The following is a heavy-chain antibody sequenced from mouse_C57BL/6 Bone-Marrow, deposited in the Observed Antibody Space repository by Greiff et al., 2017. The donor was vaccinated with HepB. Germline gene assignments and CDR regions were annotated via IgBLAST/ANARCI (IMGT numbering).Heavy chain of an antibody. Sequence: EVKLVESGPGLVKPSQSLSLTCSVTGYSITSGYYWNWIRQFPGNKLEWMGYISNDGSNNYNPSLKNRISIPRDTSKNQFFLKLNSVTTEDTATYYCARLLLRSYYFDYWGQGTTLTVSS. J-gene: IGHJ2*01. CDR2: ISNDGSN. CDR1: GYSITSGYY. CDR3: ARLLLRSYYFDY. V-gene: IGHV3-6*01. D-gene: IGHD1-1*01.